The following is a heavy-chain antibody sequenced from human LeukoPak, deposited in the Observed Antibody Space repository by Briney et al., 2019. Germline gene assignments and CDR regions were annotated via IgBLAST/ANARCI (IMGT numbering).Heavy chain of an antibody. J-gene: IGHJ4*02. Sequence: ASVKVSCKASGGTFSSYAISWVRQAPGQGLEWMGGIIPIFGTANYAQKFQGRVTITADKSTSTAYMELSSLRSEDTAVYYCARHRAGYHLDWWGQGTLVTVSS. CDR1: GGTFSSYA. CDR3: ARHRAGYHLDW. CDR2: IIPIFGTA. D-gene: IGHD3-9*01. V-gene: IGHV1-69*06.